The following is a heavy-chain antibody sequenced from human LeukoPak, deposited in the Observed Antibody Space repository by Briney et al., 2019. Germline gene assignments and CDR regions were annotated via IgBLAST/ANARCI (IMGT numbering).Heavy chain of an antibody. CDR1: RGSISGYS. CDR2: IYYSGDT. Sequence: PSETLSLTCTVSRGSISGYSWSWIRQSPGGGLEWIGYIYYSGDTAYNPSLRSRVTLSVDTSRNQFSLQLRSVTTADTAVYYCVRGPYGASISKWFDPWGQGTQVIVSP. CDR3: VRGPYGASISKWFDP. J-gene: IGHJ5*02. V-gene: IGHV4-59*01. D-gene: IGHD4/OR15-4a*01.